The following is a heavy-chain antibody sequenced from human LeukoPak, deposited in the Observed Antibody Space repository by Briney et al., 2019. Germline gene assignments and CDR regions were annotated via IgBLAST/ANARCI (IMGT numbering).Heavy chain of an antibody. CDR2: MNPKSGNT. V-gene: IGHV1-8*01. D-gene: IGHD6-13*01. J-gene: IGHJ5*02. Sequence: ASVKVSCKASGYTFTSYDINWVRQAAGQGLEWMGWMNPKSGNTGYAQKFQGRVTMTRNTSISTAYMELSSLRSEDTAVYYCARGGYSSTYNWFDPWGQGTLVTVSS. CDR3: ARGGYSSTYNWFDP. CDR1: GYTFTSYD.